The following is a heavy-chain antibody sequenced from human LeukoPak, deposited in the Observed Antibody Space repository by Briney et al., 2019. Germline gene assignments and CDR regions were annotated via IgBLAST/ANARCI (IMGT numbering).Heavy chain of an antibody. D-gene: IGHD1-1*01. Sequence: PGGSLRLSCAASGFTFSSYSMNWVRQAPGKGLEWVSYISSSSSTIYSADSVKGRFTISRDNSKNTLYLQMNSLRAEDTAVYYCAKVRRNWNDLVSRRVYYFDYWGQGTLVTVSS. CDR3: AKVRRNWNDLVSRRVYYFDY. CDR1: GFTFSSYS. J-gene: IGHJ4*02. CDR2: ISSSSSTI. V-gene: IGHV3-48*01.